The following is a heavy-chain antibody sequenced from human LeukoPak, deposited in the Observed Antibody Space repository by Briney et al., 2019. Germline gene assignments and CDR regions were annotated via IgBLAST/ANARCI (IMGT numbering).Heavy chain of an antibody. J-gene: IGHJ4*02. CDR2: ISGSSSHI. CDR1: GFTFSDYY. D-gene: IGHD2-15*01. CDR3: ARVLRYCSGGSCYDLDY. Sequence: GGSLRLSCEASGFTFSDYYLSWIRQAPGKGLEWISYISGSSSHINYADSVKGRFTISRDNAKKSVYLQMDSLRDEDTAVYYCARVLRYCSGGSCYDLDYWGQGTLVTVSS. V-gene: IGHV3-11*06.